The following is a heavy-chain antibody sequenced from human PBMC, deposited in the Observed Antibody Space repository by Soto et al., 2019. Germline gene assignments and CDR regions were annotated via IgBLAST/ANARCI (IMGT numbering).Heavy chain of an antibody. V-gene: IGHV2-5*02. CDR2: IYWDDDK. CDR1: GFSLSTSGVG. Sequence: QITLKESGPTLVKPTQTLTLTCTFSGFSLSTSGVGVAWIRQPPGKALEWLALIYWDDDKRYRPSLETRLTITKDNSKNLVVLTMTNVDSVDTATYYCAYLPCSGGSCYWFSYSGMDVWGQGTTVIVSS. J-gene: IGHJ6*02. D-gene: IGHD2-15*01. CDR3: AYLPCSGGSCYWFSYSGMDV.